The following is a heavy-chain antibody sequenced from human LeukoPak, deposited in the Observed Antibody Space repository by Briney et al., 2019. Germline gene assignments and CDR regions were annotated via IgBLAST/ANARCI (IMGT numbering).Heavy chain of an antibody. Sequence: ASVKVSCKTSGYTFTNFAIHWVRQAPGQRLEWMGWINAGNGNTKYSQNLQGRVTIAGDTSASTAYMSLTSLRSEDTAVYYCARGLLWFGELSTLGYWGQGTLVTVSS. V-gene: IGHV1-3*01. CDR2: INAGNGNT. D-gene: IGHD3-10*01. J-gene: IGHJ4*02. CDR3: ARGLLWFGELSTLGY. CDR1: GYTFTNFA.